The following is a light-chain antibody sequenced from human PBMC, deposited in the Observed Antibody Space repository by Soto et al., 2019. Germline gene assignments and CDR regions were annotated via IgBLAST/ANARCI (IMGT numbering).Light chain of an antibody. CDR3: QQYNNYWT. CDR2: DVS. Sequence: DIQMTQSPSTLSASVGDRVTFTCRASQSISTWLAWYQQKPGKAPKLLISDVSSLKSGVPSRFSGSGSGTEFTLTISGLHPDDSATYYCQQYNNYWTFGQGTKVDIK. CDR1: QSISTW. J-gene: IGKJ1*01. V-gene: IGKV1-5*01.